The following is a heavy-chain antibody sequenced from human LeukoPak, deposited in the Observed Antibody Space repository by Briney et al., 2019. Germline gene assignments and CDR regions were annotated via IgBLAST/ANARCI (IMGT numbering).Heavy chain of an antibody. J-gene: IGHJ4*02. CDR1: GGSISSGDYY. CDR2: IYYSGST. Sequence: SQTLSLTCTVSGGSISSGDYYWSWIRQPQGKGLEWIGYIYYSGSTYYNPSLKSRVTISVDTSKNQFSLKLSSVTAADTAVYYCAREGRFWSGYGLDYWGQGTLVTVSS. V-gene: IGHV4-30-4*08. CDR3: AREGRFWSGYGLDY. D-gene: IGHD3-3*01.